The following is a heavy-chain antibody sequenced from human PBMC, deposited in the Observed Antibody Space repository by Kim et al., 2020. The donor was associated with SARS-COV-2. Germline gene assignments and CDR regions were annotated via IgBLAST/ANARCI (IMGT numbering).Heavy chain of an antibody. J-gene: IGHJ4*02. CDR3: ARDRPPSSTWWMIDY. CDR1: GFTFSRYA. D-gene: IGHD2-8*02. CDR2: IWFDGYNQ. V-gene: IGHV3-33*01. Sequence: GGSLRLSCAASGFTFSRYAMHWVRQAPGKGLEWVAIIWFDGYNQYYGDSVRGRFTISRDNFKNTLFLQMNSLRVEDTAVYYCARDRPPSSTWWMIDYWGQGTLVTVSS.